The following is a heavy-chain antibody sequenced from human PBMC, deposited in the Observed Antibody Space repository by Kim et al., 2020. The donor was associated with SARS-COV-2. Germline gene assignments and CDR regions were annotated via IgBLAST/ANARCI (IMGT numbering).Heavy chain of an antibody. CDR1: GFTFSSYA. CDR2: ISYDGSNK. Sequence: GGSLRLSCAASGFTFSSYAMHWVRQAPGKGLEWVAVISYDGSNKYYADSVKGRFTISRDNSKNTLYLQMNSLRAEDTAVYYCARDLYYDSRGRKGGMDYWGQGTLVTVSS. J-gene: IGHJ4*02. D-gene: IGHD3-22*01. V-gene: IGHV3-30*04. CDR3: ARDLYYDSRGRKGGMDY.